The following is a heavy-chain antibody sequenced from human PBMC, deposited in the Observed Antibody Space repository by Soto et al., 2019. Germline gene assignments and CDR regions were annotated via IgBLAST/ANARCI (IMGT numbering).Heavy chain of an antibody. CDR1: GNAISSSDYD. V-gene: IGHV4-30-4*02. CDR2: IYYSENT. J-gene: IGHJ4*02. CDR3: ARGGYSYGPPPHIDY. Sequence: SETLSRNYTISGNAISSSDYDRSSIHQPPGKGLEWIGCIYYSENTYNKTSIKSRFSISVDTSKNQFSLQLSSVTVADTAVYYCARGGYSYGPPPHIDYWGQG. D-gene: IGHD5-18*01.